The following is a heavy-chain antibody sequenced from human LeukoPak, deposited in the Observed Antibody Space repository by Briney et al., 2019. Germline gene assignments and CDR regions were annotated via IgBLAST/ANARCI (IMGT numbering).Heavy chain of an antibody. J-gene: IGHJ5*02. CDR1: GGSISSHY. D-gene: IGHD3-22*01. Sequence: SETLSLTCTVSGGSISSHYWSWIRQPPGRGLEWIGYVYSSGSTNYNPSLKSRVTMSVDTSKNQFSLKLSSVTAADTAVYYCARDSSGYNWFDPWGQGTLVTVSS. CDR3: ARDSSGYNWFDP. V-gene: IGHV4-59*11. CDR2: VYSSGST.